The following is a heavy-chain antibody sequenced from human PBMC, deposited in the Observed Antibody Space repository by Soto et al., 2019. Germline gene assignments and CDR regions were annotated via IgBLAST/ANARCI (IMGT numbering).Heavy chain of an antibody. CDR1: GFTFSSQG. D-gene: IGHD3-9*01. CDR3: AKDLSDILTGYSWALYYYYYYGMDV. J-gene: IGHJ6*02. V-gene: IGHV3-30*18. Sequence: GSLRISCAAPGFTFSSQGLPRGRQGSGKGPEGGASISYDGSNKYYADSVKGRFTISRDNSKNTLYLQMNSLRAEDTAVYYCAKDLSDILTGYSWALYYYYYYGMDVWGQGTTVTVSS. CDR2: ISYDGSNK.